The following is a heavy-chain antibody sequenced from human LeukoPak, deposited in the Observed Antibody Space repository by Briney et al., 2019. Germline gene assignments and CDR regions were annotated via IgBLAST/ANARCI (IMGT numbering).Heavy chain of an antibody. V-gene: IGHV4-61*08. J-gene: IGHJ4*02. CDR3: AREVVAAAGTVDY. CDR1: GGSISSSGYY. D-gene: IGHD6-13*01. Sequence: KPSETLSLTCTVSGGSISSSGYYWSWIRQPPGKGLEWIGYIYYSGSTNYNPSLKSRVTISVDTSKNQFSLKLSSVTAADTAVYYCAREVVAAAGTVDYWGQGALVIVSS. CDR2: IYYSGST.